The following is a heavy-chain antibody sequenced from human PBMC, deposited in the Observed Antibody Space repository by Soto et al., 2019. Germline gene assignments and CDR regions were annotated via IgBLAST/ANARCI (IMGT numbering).Heavy chain of an antibody. Sequence: PGGSLRLSCAASGFTFSTSAMHWARQAPGKGLEWVAVISYDGSNKHYGVSVKGRFTISRDNSKDTLYLQMNSLTTEDTAVYYCARDMYSSGYLSCPTAWGQGALVTVSS. J-gene: IGHJ5*02. CDR2: ISYDGSNK. CDR3: ARDMYSSGYLSCPTA. CDR1: GFTFSTSA. V-gene: IGHV3-30-3*01. D-gene: IGHD5-18*01.